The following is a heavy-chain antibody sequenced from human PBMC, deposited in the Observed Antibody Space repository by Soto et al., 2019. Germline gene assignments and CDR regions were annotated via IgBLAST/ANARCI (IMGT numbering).Heavy chain of an antibody. J-gene: IGHJ4*02. CDR3: TRALSGRYSPDY. CDR2: ITTTGSSI. CDR1: GFTFSSYS. V-gene: IGHV3-48*02. D-gene: IGHD1-26*01. Sequence: EVQLVESGGGLVQPGGSLRLSCASSGFTFSSYSMNWVRQAPGKGLEWISYITTTGSSIYYADSVKGRFTVSRDNDQNALYLEMNRLTDEDTAVYYCTRALSGRYSPDYWGQGTLVTVSS.